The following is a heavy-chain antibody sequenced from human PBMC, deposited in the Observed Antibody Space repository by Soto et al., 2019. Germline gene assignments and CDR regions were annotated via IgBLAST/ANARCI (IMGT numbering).Heavy chain of an antibody. CDR2: MNPNSGNT. D-gene: IGHD3-10*01. CDR1: GYTFTSYD. J-gene: IGHJ4*02. CDR3: ARRITMVRGVTPAWDY. Sequence: QVQLVQSGAEVKKPGASVKVSCKASGYTFTSYDINWVRQATGQGLEWMGWMNPNSGNTGYAQKFQGRVTMTRNTSISTAYMELSSLRSEDTAVYYCARRITMVRGVTPAWDYWGQGTLVTVSS. V-gene: IGHV1-8*01.